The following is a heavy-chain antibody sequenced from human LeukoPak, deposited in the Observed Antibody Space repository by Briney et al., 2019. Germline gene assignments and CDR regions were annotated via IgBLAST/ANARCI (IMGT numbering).Heavy chain of an antibody. CDR1: GGSFSTYY. D-gene: IGHD4-17*01. Sequence: PSGTLSLTCSVSGGSFSTYYWTWIRQPPGKGLEYIGYVYYTGSTNYNPSLQSRVAISIDTSNNQFSLKLRSVTVADTAVYFCARIDGDLLDSWGQGTLVAVSS. V-gene: IGHV4-59*08. J-gene: IGHJ4*02. CDR3: ARIDGDLLDS. CDR2: VYYTGST.